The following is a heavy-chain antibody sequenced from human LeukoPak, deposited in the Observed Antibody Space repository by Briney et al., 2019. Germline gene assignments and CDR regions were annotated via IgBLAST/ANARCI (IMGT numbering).Heavy chain of an antibody. Sequence: GGSLRLSCTASGFTFSNYWMSWVRQAPGKGLEWVANIRQDGGLKHCVDSVKGRFTISRDNAENSLYLQMNSLRAEDTAVYYCAREIVGAIKSYFDYWGQGTLVTASS. V-gene: IGHV3-7*01. CDR2: IRQDGGLK. CDR1: GFTFSNYW. D-gene: IGHD1-26*01. J-gene: IGHJ4*02. CDR3: AREIVGAIKSYFDY.